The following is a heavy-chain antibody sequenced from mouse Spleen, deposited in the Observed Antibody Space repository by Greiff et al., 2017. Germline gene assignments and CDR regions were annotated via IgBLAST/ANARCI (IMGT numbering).Heavy chain of an antibody. Sequence: EVKLVESGGGLVKPGGSLKLSCAASGFTFSSYAMSWVRQTPEKRLEWVATISDGGTYSYYPDKVKGRFTISRDNAKNNLYLQMSHLKSEDTAMYYCARENDYGYFDYWGQGTTLTVSS. CDR1: GFTFSSYA. CDR3: ARENDYGYFDY. D-gene: IGHD2-4*01. V-gene: IGHV5-4*01. CDR2: ISDGGTYS. J-gene: IGHJ2*01.